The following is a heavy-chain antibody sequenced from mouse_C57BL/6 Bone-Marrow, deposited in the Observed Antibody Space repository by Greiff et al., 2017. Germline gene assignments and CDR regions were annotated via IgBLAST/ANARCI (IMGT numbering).Heavy chain of an antibody. J-gene: IGHJ2*01. D-gene: IGHD2-3*01. CDR3: ARYGYYDFDY. Sequence: QVQLQQSGPGLVQPSQSLSITCTVPGSPLTSYGVHWVRQSPGKGMEWLGVIWSGGSTDYNAAFISRLSISKDNSKSQVSLKMNSLQADDTAIYYCARYGYYDFDYWGQGTTLTVSS. CDR1: GSPLTSYG. V-gene: IGHV2-2*01. CDR2: IWSGGST.